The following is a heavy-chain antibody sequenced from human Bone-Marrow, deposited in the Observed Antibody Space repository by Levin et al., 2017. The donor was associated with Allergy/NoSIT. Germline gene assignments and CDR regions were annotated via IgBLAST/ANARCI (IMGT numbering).Heavy chain of an antibody. CDR2: IFYSGYT. J-gene: IGHJ6*02. CDR1: GGSISSSSYF. CDR3: ARHRATAISNGNYYFYAMDV. D-gene: IGHD1-26*01. Sequence: SETLSLTCTVSGGSISSSSYFWGWIRQPPGKGLEWIGSIFYSGYTYYNPSLKSLVTISVDTSKNQFSLKLSSVTASDTAVYFCARHRATAISNGNYYFYAMDVWGQGTTVPVSS. V-gene: IGHV4-39*01.